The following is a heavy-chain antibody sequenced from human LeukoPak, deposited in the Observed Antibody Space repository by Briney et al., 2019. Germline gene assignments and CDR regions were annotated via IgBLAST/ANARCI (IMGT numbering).Heavy chain of an antibody. Sequence: ASVKVSCKASGYTFTGYYMHWVRQAPGQGLEWMGWINPNSGGTNYAQKFQGRVTMTRDTSISTAYMELSRLRSDDTAVYYCARELRNRIAVAYLFDYWGQGTLVTVSS. J-gene: IGHJ4*02. V-gene: IGHV1-2*02. CDR3: ARELRNRIAVAYLFDY. D-gene: IGHD6-19*01. CDR2: INPNSGGT. CDR1: GYTFTGYY.